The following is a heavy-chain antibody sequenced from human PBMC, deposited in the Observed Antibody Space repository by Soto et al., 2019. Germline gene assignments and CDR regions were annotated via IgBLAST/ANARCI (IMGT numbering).Heavy chain of an antibody. Sequence: EVQLLESGGGLVQPGGSLRLSCAASGFTFSSYAMSWVRQAPGKGLEWVSAISGSGGSTYCADSVKGRFTISRDNSKNTLYLQMNSLRAEDTAVYYCAKDRFRVSIAARPLDYWGQGTLVTVSS. V-gene: IGHV3-23*01. D-gene: IGHD6-6*01. CDR3: AKDRFRVSIAARPLDY. CDR1: GFTFSSYA. J-gene: IGHJ4*02. CDR2: ISGSGGST.